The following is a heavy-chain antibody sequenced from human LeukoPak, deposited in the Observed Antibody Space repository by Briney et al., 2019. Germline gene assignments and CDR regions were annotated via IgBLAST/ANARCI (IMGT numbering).Heavy chain of an antibody. V-gene: IGHV3-7*01. Sequence: GGSLRLSCAASGFTFSSYWMSWVRQAPGKGLEWVVNIKQDGSEKYYVDSVKGRFTISRDNAKNSLYLQMNSLRAEDTAVYYCARGMSSGWFQYYYGMDVWGQGTTVTVSS. CDR2: IKQDGSEK. D-gene: IGHD6-19*01. J-gene: IGHJ6*02. CDR3: ARGMSSGWFQYYYGMDV. CDR1: GFTFSSYW.